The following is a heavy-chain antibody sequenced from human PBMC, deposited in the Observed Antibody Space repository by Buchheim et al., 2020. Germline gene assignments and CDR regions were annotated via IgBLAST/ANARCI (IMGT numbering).Heavy chain of an antibody. Sequence: QLQLQESGPGLVKPSETLYLTCTVSGDSISSGSYYWGWIRQPPGKGLQWNGCIYYSGSTYLNPSLKSRVTMSVDTSKNQFSLKLSSVTAADTAVYYCARLHDSSGPTLWGQGTL. V-gene: IGHV4-39*01. CDR3: ARLHDSSGPTL. CDR2: IYYSGST. D-gene: IGHD3-22*01. J-gene: IGHJ4*02. CDR1: GDSISSGSYY.